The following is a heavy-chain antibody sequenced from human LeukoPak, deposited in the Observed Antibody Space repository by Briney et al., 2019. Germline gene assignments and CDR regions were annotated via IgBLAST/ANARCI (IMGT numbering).Heavy chain of an antibody. D-gene: IGHD2-8*01. J-gene: IGHJ3*02. CDR3: ARVNGGSLNDAYDI. Sequence: GASVKVSCKASGYTFTAYYMHWVRQAPGQGLEWMGWINPYHGGTKNAQKFQGRVTMTRDTSTSTAYMDLSRLRSDDTAVYYCARVNGGSLNDAYDIRGQGTMVTVSS. CDR2: INPYHGGT. V-gene: IGHV1-2*02. CDR1: GYTFTAYY.